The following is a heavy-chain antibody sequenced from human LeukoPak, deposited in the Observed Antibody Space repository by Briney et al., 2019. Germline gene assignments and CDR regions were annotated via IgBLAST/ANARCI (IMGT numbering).Heavy chain of an antibody. CDR3: AIIAASGARTADY. J-gene: IGHJ4*02. CDR2: LSYTGGT. D-gene: IGHD6-13*01. Sequence: SETLSLTCTVSGRSITSDDYYWTWIRQPPGKGLEWIGYLSYTGGTHYSPSLKSRVTISVDSTKNQFSLNLTSVTAADTAVFFCAIIAASGARTADYWGQGTLVTVSS. V-gene: IGHV4-30-4*01. CDR1: GRSITSDDYY.